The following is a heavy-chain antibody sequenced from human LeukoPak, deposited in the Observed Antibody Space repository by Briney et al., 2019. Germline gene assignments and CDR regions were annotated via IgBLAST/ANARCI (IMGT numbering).Heavy chain of an antibody. D-gene: IGHD2-21*02. CDR1: GFTFTTHW. J-gene: IGHJ4*02. Sequence: GGSLRLSCGASGFTFTTHWIHWVRQAPGKGLVWVSRIKPDGSDTNYADSVKGRFTISRDNAKNTVYLQMNSLRAEDTAVYYCAKDINVGDTDRRGQGTLVTVSS. CDR3: AKDINVGDTDR. CDR2: IKPDGSDT. V-gene: IGHV3-74*01.